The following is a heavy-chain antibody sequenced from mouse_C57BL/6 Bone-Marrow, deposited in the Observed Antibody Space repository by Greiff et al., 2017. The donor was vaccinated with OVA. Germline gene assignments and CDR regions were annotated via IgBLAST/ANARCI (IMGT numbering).Heavy chain of an antibody. Sequence: QVHVKQSGPGLVQPSQSLSITCTVSGFSLTSYGVHWVRQSPGKGLEWLGVIWSGGSTDYNAAFISRLSISKDNSKSQVFFKMNSLQADDTAIYYCAREDIYYYGSSPYYYAMDYWGQGTSVTVSS. J-gene: IGHJ4*01. D-gene: IGHD1-1*01. V-gene: IGHV2-2*01. CDR2: IWSGGST. CDR3: AREDIYYYGSSPYYYAMDY. CDR1: GFSLTSYG.